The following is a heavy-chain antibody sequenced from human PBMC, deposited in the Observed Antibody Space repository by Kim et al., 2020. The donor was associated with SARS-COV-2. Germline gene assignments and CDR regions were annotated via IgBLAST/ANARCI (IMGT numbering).Heavy chain of an antibody. CDR2: IKQDGSEK. CDR1: GFTFSSYW. CDR3: ARANLIITIFGVVRNWFDP. D-gene: IGHD3-3*01. Sequence: GGSLRLSCAASGFTFSSYWMSWVRQAPGKGLEWVANIKQDGSEKYYVDSVKGRFTISRDNAKNSLYLQMNSLRAEDTAVYYCARANLIITIFGVVRNWFDPWGQGTLVAVSS. J-gene: IGHJ5*02. V-gene: IGHV3-7*03.